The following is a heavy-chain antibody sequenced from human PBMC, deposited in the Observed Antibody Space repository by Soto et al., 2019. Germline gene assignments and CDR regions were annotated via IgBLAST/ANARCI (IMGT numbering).Heavy chain of an antibody. Sequence: GGSLRLSCAAFGFTFSDYYMSWIRQAPGKGLEWVSYISSSGSTIYYADSVKGRFTISRDNAKNSLYLQMNSLRAEDTAVYYCASLLRFLEWPTTTSEYFQHWGQGTLVTVSS. J-gene: IGHJ1*01. D-gene: IGHD3-3*01. V-gene: IGHV3-11*01. CDR2: ISSSGSTI. CDR1: GFTFSDYY. CDR3: ASLLRFLEWPTTTSEYFQH.